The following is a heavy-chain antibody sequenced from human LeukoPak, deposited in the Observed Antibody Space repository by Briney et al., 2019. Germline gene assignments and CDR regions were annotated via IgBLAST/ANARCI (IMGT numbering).Heavy chain of an antibody. J-gene: IGHJ4*02. Sequence: GASVKVSCKASGYTFTGYYMHWVRQAPGQGLEWMGWINPNIGATNYAQKFQGRVTITRDNSISTAYMELSRLRSQDTAVYYCARAPAFAYCGGDCSSPPFDSWGQGTLVTVSS. CDR1: GYTFTGYY. D-gene: IGHD2-21*02. CDR3: ARAPAFAYCGGDCSSPPFDS. CDR2: INPNIGAT. V-gene: IGHV1-2*02.